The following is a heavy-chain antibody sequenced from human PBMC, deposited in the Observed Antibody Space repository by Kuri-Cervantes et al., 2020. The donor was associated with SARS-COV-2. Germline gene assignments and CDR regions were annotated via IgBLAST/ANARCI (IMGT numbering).Heavy chain of an antibody. CDR2: ISSSSYT. J-gene: IGHJ4*02. V-gene: IGHV3-11*06. CDR3: ARDLYQLLYFDY. Sequence: GESLKISCAASGFTFSSYAMSWIRQAPGKGLEWVSYISSSSYTNYADSVKGRFTISRDNAKNSLYLQMNSLRAEDTAVYYCARDLYQLLYFDYWGQGTLVTVSS. CDR1: GFTFSSYA. D-gene: IGHD2-2*01.